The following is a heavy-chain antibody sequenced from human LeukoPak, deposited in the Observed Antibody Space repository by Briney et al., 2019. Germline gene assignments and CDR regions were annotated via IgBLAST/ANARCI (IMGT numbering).Heavy chain of an antibody. CDR2: XXPEDGET. V-gene: IGHV1-24*01. CDR3: ATVRVRYYYGSGTSFDY. D-gene: IGHD3-10*01. J-gene: IGHJ4*02. Sequence: ASVKVSCKVSGYTLTELXXXXXXXXPXXXXXXXXXXXPEDGETIYAQKFXXXXXXXXXTSTDTAYMELSSLRSEDTAVYYCATVRVRYYYGSGTSFDYWGQGTLVTVSS. CDR1: GYTLTELX.